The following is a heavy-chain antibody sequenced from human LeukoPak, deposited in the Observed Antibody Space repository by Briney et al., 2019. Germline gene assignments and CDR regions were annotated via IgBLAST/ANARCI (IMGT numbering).Heavy chain of an antibody. V-gene: IGHV3-30-3*01. Sequence: PGGSLRLSCAASGFTFSSYAMHWVRQAPGKGLEWVAVISYDGSNKYYADSVKGRFTISRDNSKNTLYLQMNSLRAGDTAVYYCARWPVDTAPGNFDYWGQGTLVTVSS. D-gene: IGHD5-18*01. CDR3: ARWPVDTAPGNFDY. CDR1: GFTFSSYA. J-gene: IGHJ4*02. CDR2: ISYDGSNK.